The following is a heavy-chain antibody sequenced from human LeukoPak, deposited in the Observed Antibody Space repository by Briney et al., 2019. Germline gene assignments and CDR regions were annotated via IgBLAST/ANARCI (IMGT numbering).Heavy chain of an antibody. CDR2: IYYSGST. J-gene: IGHJ4*02. Sequence: SQTLSLTCTVSGGSISSGGSYWSWIRQHPGKGQEWIGYIYYSGSTYYNPSLKSRVTISVDTSKNQFSLKLSSVTAADTAVYYCARGPTTVPYYFDYWGQGTLVTVSS. CDR3: ARGPTTVPYYFDY. D-gene: IGHD4-17*01. V-gene: IGHV4-31*03. CDR1: GGSISSGGSY.